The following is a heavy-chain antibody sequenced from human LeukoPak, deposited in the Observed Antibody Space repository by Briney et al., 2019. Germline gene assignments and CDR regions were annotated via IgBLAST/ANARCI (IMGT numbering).Heavy chain of an antibody. V-gene: IGHV3-23*01. J-gene: IGHJ4*02. Sequence: PGGSLRLSCAASGFTFSSYAMSWVRQAPGKGLEWVSDISGSGGNTYYADSVKGRFTISRDNSKNTLYVQMNSLRAEDTAVYYCAKLSRASITVAALDHYFEYWGQGTLVTVSS. CDR2: ISGSGGNT. CDR1: GFTFSSYA. CDR3: AKLSRASITVAALDHYFEY. D-gene: IGHD6-19*01.